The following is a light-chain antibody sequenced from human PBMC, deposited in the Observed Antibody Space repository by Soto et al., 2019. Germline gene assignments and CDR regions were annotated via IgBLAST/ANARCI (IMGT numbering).Light chain of an antibody. J-gene: IGKJ4*01. CDR2: DAS. V-gene: IGKV3-11*01. CDR3: QRRSNWPSFS. CDR1: QSISDF. Sequence: ESVFTQAPATLSLSPGERATLSCRASQSISDFLAWYQQKPGQAPRLLIYDASKRATDIPDRFIGSGSGTDFTLTISSLEPEDFAVYYCQRRSNWPSFSFGGGISVYI.